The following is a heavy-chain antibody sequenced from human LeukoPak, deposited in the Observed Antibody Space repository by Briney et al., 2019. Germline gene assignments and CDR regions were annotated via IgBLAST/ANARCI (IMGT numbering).Heavy chain of an antibody. Sequence: SQTLSLTCTVSGGSISSGSYYWSWIRQPAGKGLEWIGRIYTSGSTNYNPSLKSRVTISVDTSKNQFSLKLSSVTAADTAVYYCARSVTMDVWGKGTTVTVSS. CDR1: GGSISSGSYY. D-gene: IGHD4-11*01. CDR2: IYTSGST. J-gene: IGHJ6*03. CDR3: ARSVTMDV. V-gene: IGHV4-61*02.